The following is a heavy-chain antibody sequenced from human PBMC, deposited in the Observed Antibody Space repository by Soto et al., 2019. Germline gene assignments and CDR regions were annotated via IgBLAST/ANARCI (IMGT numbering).Heavy chain of an antibody. CDR1: GGSISSYY. D-gene: IGHD1-26*01. Sequence: QVQLQESGPGLVKPSETLSLTCTVSGGSISSYYGSWIRQPPGKGLEWIGYIYYSGSTNYNPALKRRVTISVDTSKKQFSLKLSSVTAADTAVYYCARYRVSRSFSPSDYWGQGTLVTVSS. CDR2: IYYSGST. CDR3: ARYRVSRSFSPSDY. J-gene: IGHJ4*02. V-gene: IGHV4-59*08.